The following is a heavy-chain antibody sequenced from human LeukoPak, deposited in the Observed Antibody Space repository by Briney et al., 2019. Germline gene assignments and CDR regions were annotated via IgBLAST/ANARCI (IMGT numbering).Heavy chain of an antibody. CDR1: GGSISISSYY. V-gene: IGHV4-39*01. Sequence: PETLSLTCTVSGGSISISSYYWGWIRQPPGKGLEWIGSIFYSGSTYYNPSLKSRVTISVDTSKNQFSLKLSSVTAADTAVYYCARHCDRITMVRGVPSWFDPWGQGTLVTVSS. CDR3: ARHCDRITMVRGVPSWFDP. D-gene: IGHD3-10*01. J-gene: IGHJ5*02. CDR2: IFYSGST.